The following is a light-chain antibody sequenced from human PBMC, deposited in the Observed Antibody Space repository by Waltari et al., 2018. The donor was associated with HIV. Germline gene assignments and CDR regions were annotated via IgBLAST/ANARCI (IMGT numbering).Light chain of an antibody. V-gene: IGKV3-20*01. CDR1: QSVITTY. J-gene: IGKJ2*02. Sequence: EIVLTQSPGTLSLSPGERATLSCRASQSVITTYLTWYQQKPGQAPRLLIYGASKRATGIPDRFNGSGSETDFTLTSYGLEPEDFAVYFGQRCGTSPSCTFGQGTKLEIK. CDR3: QRCGTSPSCT. CDR2: GAS.